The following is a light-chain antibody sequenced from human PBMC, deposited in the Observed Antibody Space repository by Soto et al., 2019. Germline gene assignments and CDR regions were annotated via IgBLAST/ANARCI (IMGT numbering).Light chain of an antibody. J-gene: IGKJ4*01. CDR1: QTVRNNY. CDR2: DAS. CDR3: QQVSSYPLT. Sequence: EIVLTQSPGTLSLSPGERATLSCRASQTVRNNYLAWYQQKPGQAPRLLIYDASSRATGIPDRFSGGGSGTDFTLTISRLEPEDFAVYYCQQVSSYPLTFGGGTKVDI. V-gene: IGKV3-20*01.